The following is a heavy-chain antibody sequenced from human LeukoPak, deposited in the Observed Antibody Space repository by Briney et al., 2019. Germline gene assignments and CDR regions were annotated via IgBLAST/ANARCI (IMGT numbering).Heavy chain of an antibody. CDR1: RFTFSSYA. D-gene: IGHD1-26*01. V-gene: IGHV3-7*03. J-gene: IGHJ4*02. CDR3: ARDLSMVDSGSYLDY. Sequence: GGSLRLSCAASRFTFSSYAMSWVRQAPGKGLEWVANIKQGGSEKYYVDSVKGRFTISRDNAKNSLYLQMNSLRAEDTAVYYCARDLSMVDSGSYLDYWGQGTLVTVSS. CDR2: IKQGGSEK.